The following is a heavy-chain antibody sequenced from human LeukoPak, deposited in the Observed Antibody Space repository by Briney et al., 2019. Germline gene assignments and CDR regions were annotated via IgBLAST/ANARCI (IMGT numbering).Heavy chain of an antibody. J-gene: IGHJ4*02. CDR3: SKDPMVRGVGSFDY. V-gene: IGHV3-23*01. Sequence: GGSLRLSCAASGFTFSSYAMSWVRQAPGKGLEWGSAISGRGGRTYYADSVKGRFTISRDNSKNTLYLQMNSPRAEDTALYYISKDPMVRGVGSFDYWGQGTLVTVSS. CDR1: GFTFSSYA. CDR2: ISGRGGRT. D-gene: IGHD3-10*01.